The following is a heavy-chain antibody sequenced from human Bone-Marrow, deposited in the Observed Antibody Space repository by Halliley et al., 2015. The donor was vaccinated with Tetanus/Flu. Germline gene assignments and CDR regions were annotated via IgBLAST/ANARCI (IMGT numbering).Heavy chain of an antibody. CDR2: ISGSGVKA. J-gene: IGHJ4*02. V-gene: IGHV3-23*01. D-gene: IGHD2-21*02. Sequence: SLRLSCAASGFPFSTYGMSWVRRASGKGLEWVSGISGSGVKAYYIDSVKGRFSISRDNSRNTVYLRMSSLRAEDTAEYYCAKNARIDTYCGDDCYSDFDHWGQGILVTVSS. CDR3: AKNARIDTYCGDDCYSDFDH. CDR1: GFPFSTYG.